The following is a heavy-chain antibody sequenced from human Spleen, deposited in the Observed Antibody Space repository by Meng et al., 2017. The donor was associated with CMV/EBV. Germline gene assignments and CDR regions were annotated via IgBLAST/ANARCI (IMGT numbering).Heavy chain of an antibody. CDR3: AGFGVAITNGLDV. J-gene: IGHJ6*02. CDR1: GFTVSSNH. Sequence: GESLKISCAASGFTVSSNHMSWVRQAPGKGLEWVSVIYTGGATHYADSVKGRFTISRDNSKNTLYLQMNSLRVEDTAVYYCAGFGVAITNGLDVWGQGTTVTVSS. V-gene: IGHV3-53*01. D-gene: IGHD3-3*01. CDR2: IYTGGAT.